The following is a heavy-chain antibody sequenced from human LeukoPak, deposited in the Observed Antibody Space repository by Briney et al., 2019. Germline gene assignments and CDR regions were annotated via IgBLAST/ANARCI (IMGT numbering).Heavy chain of an antibody. J-gene: IGHJ4*02. V-gene: IGHV4-4*07. CDR3: ARDNNYYGSGSFDY. D-gene: IGHD3-10*01. CDR2: IYTSGST. Sequence: PSETLSLTCTVSGGSISSYYWSWIRQPAGKGLEWIGRIYTSGSTNYNPSLKSRVTKSVDTSKNQFSLKLSSVTAADTAVYYCARDNNYYGSGSFDYWGQGTLVTVSS. CDR1: GGSISSYY.